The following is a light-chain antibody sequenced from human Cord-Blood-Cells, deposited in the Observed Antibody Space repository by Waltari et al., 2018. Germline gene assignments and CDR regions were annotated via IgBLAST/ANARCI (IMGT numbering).Light chain of an antibody. CDR3: QQNYSTPWT. Sequence: DIQVTQSPSSLAPSVVYRVTITCRASQSISSYLNWYHQKPGEAPKLLIYAASSLQIGVPSRFSGSGSGTDFTLTISSLQPEDFATYYCQQNYSTPWTFGQGTKVEIK. J-gene: IGKJ1*01. CDR2: AAS. V-gene: IGKV1-39*01. CDR1: QSISSY.